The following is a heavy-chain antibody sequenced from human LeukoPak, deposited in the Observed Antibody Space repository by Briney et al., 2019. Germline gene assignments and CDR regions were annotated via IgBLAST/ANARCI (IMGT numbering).Heavy chain of an antibody. Sequence: TGGSLRLSCAASGFAFSNYWMSWVRQAPGKGLEWVANIKQDGSEKFYVDSVKGRFTISRDNAKNSLYLQMNSLRADDTAVYFCARDRWGHSYGGDWGQGTLVTVSS. CDR3: ARDRWGHSYGGD. D-gene: IGHD5-18*01. J-gene: IGHJ4*02. CDR1: GFAFSNYW. V-gene: IGHV3-7*01. CDR2: IKQDGSEK.